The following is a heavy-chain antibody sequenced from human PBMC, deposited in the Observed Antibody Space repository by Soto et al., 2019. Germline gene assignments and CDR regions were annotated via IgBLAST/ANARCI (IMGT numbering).Heavy chain of an antibody. CDR1: GFTFSSYA. CDR2: ISGSGCST. J-gene: IGHJ3*02. Sequence: EVQLLESGGGFVQPAGSLRLSCAASGFTFSSYAMSWVRQAPGKGLELVSAISGSGCSTYYADSVKGRFTISRESSKNALYLQMNSLTAKDTAVYDCAKRYSGSENAFDIWGQGTMVTVSS. V-gene: IGHV3-23*01. CDR3: AKRYSGSENAFDI. D-gene: IGHD5-12*01.